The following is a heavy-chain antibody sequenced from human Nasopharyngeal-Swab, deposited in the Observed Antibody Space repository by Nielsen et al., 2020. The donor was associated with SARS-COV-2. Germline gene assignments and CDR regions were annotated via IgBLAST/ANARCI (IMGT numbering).Heavy chain of an antibody. D-gene: IGHD4-17*01. V-gene: IGHV3-69-1*01. CDR3: ARGSGITGDYRDS. J-gene: IGHJ4*02. CDR2: IDPSGNI. CDR1: GVIFSKYW. Sequence: GESLKISCVASGVIFSKYWMNWVRQAPGKGLEWVSHIDPSGNIYYADSVKGRFTISGDNAKNSLYLQMNSLRAEDTAVYYCARGSGITGDYRDSWGQGTLVTVSS.